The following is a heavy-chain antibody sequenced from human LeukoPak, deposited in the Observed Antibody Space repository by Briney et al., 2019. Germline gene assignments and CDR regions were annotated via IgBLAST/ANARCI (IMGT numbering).Heavy chain of an antibody. V-gene: IGHV4-34*01. CDR1: GGSFSGYY. D-gene: IGHD3-10*01. Sequence: SETLSLTCAVYGGSFSGYYWSWIRQPPGKGLEWIGEINHSGSTNYNPSLKSRVTISVDTSKNQFSLKLSSVTAADTAVYYCARGGDTYYYGSGRSNWFDPWGQGTLVTVSS. J-gene: IGHJ5*02. CDR2: INHSGST. CDR3: ARGGDTYYYGSGRSNWFDP.